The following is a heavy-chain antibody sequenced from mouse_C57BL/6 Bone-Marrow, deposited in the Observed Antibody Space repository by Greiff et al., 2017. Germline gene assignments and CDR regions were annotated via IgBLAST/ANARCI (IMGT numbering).Heavy chain of an antibody. CDR2: LWSGGST. V-gene: IGHV2-2*01. CDR1: GFPLPCYG. Sequence: QVQLQQSGPGLVQPSQSLSIPCTVPGFPLPCYGVPWVPQSPGEGLEWVCVLWSGGSTDYIAAFISRLSISMDNSKSQVFFKMNSLQADDTAIYYCARNRICFSTAGVAMDYWGQGTSVTVSS. D-gene: IGHD1-1*01. J-gene: IGHJ4*01. CDR3: ARNRICFSTAGVAMDY.